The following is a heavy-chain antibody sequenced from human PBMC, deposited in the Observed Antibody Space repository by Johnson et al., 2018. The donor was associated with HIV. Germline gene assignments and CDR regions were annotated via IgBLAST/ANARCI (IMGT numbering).Heavy chain of an antibody. D-gene: IGHD3-10*01. J-gene: IGHJ3*02. CDR1: GFTFSSYA. V-gene: IGHV3-20*04. CDR2: INWNGGSK. CDR3: ARVQLLADDVFNI. Sequence: MLLVESGGGVVQPGRSLRLSCAASGFTFSSYAMHWVRQSPGKGLEWVSGINWNGGSKRYADSVKGRFTISRDNAKKTLYLQMDSLGAEDTAVYYCARVQLLADDVFNIWGQGTMVTVSS.